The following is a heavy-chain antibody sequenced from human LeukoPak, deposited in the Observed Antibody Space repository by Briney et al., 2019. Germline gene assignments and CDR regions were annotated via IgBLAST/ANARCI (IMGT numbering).Heavy chain of an antibody. D-gene: IGHD4-17*01. V-gene: IGHV3-23*01. CDR2: IRASGAGT. J-gene: IGHJ4*02. CDR1: VFTFSSYA. Sequence: GGCLRLPCAASVFTFSSYAMSWVRQAPWKGLEXXXXIRASGAGTYYXDSVXXRFAISRDNSKNTLFLQLSSQRADDTAVYHCAKERDGDYVRYTHYWGQGTLVTVSS. CDR3: AKERDGDYVRYTHY.